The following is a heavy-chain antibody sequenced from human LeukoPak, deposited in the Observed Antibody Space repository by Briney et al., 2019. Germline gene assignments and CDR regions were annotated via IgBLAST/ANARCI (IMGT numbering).Heavy chain of an antibody. CDR2: IYYSGST. Sequence: SETLSLTCTVSGGSISSYYWSWIRQPPGRGLEWIGYIYYSGSTNYNPSLKSRVTISVDTSKNQFSLKLGSVTAADTAVYYCARVGGYNWFDPWGQGTLVTVSS. V-gene: IGHV4-59*01. CDR3: ARVGGYNWFDP. J-gene: IGHJ5*02. CDR1: GGSISSYY. D-gene: IGHD1-26*01.